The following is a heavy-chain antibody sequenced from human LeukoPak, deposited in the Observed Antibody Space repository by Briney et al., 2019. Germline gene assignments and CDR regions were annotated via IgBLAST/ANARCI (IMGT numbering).Heavy chain of an antibody. V-gene: IGHV5-51*01. CDR3: ARHSYYGTGSYFEF. D-gene: IGHD3-10*01. J-gene: IGHJ4*02. Sequence: GESLKISCKGSGYSFTTYWIGWVRQPPGKGLEWMGIIYPGDSATRYSPSFQGQVTISADKSISTAYLQWSSLKASDTAIYYCARHSYYGTGSYFEFWGQGILVTVSS. CDR2: IYPGDSAT. CDR1: GYSFTTYW.